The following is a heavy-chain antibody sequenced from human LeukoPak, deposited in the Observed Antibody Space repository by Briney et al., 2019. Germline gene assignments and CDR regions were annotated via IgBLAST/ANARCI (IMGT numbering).Heavy chain of an antibody. CDR3: ARSQSGYFDY. D-gene: IGHD3-22*01. J-gene: IGHJ4*02. V-gene: IGHV4-31*03. CDR2: IYYSGST. CDR1: GGSISSGGYY. Sequence: PSETLSLTCTVSGGSISSGGYYWSWIRQHPGKGLEWIGYIYYSGSTYYNPSLKSRVTISVDTSKNQFSLKLSSVTAVDTAVYYCARSQSGYFDYWGQGTLVTVSS.